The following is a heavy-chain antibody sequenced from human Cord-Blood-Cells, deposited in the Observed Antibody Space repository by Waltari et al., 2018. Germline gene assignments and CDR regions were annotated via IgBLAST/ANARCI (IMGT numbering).Heavy chain of an antibody. J-gene: IGHJ4*02. CDR2: INTNTGNP. CDR1: GYTFTSYA. CDR3: ARGDYYDSSGYYYYFDY. D-gene: IGHD3-22*01. V-gene: IGHV7-4-1*02. Sequence: QVQLVQSGSELKKPGASVKVSCKASGYTFTSYAMNWVRQAPGQGLEWMGWINTNTGNPTYAQGFTERFVFSLDSSVSTAYLQISSLKSDDTAVYYCARGDYYDSSGYYYYFDYWGQGTLVTVSS.